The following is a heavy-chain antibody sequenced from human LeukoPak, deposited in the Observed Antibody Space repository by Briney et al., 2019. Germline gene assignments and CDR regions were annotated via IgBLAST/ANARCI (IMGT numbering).Heavy chain of an antibody. CDR3: ERFQGIGSQRYYFDY. D-gene: IGHD6-19*01. V-gene: IGHV3-33*01. J-gene: IGHJ4*02. CDR2: IWYDGSNA. Sequence: PGGSLRLSCAASGFTFSHYGMHWVRQAPGKGLEWVAIIWYDGSNAYYADSVKGRFTISRDNSKNKVYLQMDSLSGEDTAVYYCERFQGIGSQRYYFDYWGQGTLVTVSS. CDR1: GFTFSHYG.